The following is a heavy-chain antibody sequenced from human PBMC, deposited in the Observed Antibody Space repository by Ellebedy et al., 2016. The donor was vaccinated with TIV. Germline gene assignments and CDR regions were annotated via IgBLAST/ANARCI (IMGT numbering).Heavy chain of an antibody. Sequence: AASVKVSCKASGGTFSSYAISWARQAPGQGLEWMGGIIPIFCTANYEQTFQGRVTITADESTSTAYMELSSLRSEDTAVYYCARDGIAAAIDSSGWDGMDVWGQGTTVTVSS. CDR2: IIPIFCTA. V-gene: IGHV1-69*13. J-gene: IGHJ6*02. CDR1: GGTFSSYA. CDR3: ARDGIAAAIDSSGWDGMDV. D-gene: IGHD6-13*01.